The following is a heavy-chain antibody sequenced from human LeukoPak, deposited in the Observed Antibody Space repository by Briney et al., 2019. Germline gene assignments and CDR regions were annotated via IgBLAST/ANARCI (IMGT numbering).Heavy chain of an antibody. Sequence: SETLSLTCTVSGGSISSSSYYWGWIRQPPGKGLEWITSMYYSGRTYYNPSLKSRVTISVDKSKNQFSLELNSVTAADTAVYYCARGGDWLFDYWGQGILVTVSS. CDR3: ARGGDWLFDY. V-gene: IGHV4-39*07. J-gene: IGHJ4*02. D-gene: IGHD2-21*02. CDR2: MYYSGRT. CDR1: GGSISSSSYY.